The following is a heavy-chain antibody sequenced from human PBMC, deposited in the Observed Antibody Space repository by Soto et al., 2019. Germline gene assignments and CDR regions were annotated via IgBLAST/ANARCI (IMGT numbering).Heavy chain of an antibody. CDR2: IVPMLGTP. V-gene: IGHV1-69*01. Sequence: QVQLVQSGAEVKEPGSSVRVSCKASGGTFDNFIMNWVRQTPGRGLEWMGGIVPMLGTPTYAEKFKGRVTISATGSTSTMYMEVTSLRSEDTAIYYCARHCTYTSSLSQYSGMDVCGEGTTVTVSS. CDR3: ARHCTYTSSLSQYSGMDV. J-gene: IGHJ6*04. D-gene: IGHD3-16*01. CDR1: GGTFDNFI.